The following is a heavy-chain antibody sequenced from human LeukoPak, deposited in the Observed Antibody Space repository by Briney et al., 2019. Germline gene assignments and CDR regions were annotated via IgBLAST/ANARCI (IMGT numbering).Heavy chain of an antibody. V-gene: IGHV3-30*04. D-gene: IGHD3-16*01. CDR3: ATGGGLDTEIDY. CDR1: GFTFSGCA. Sequence: GGSLRLSCATSGFTFSGCAMHWVRQAPGKGLEWVAVVSYDGIIKYYADSLKGRFTISRDNSKNTLYLQMNSLRTEDTAMYYCATGGGLDTEIDYWGQGTLVTVSS. CDR2: VSYDGIIK. J-gene: IGHJ4*02.